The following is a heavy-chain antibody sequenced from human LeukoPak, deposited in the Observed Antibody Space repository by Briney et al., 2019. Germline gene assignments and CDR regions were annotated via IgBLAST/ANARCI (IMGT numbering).Heavy chain of an antibody. Sequence: PGGSLRLSCAASGFTFSDYGMHWVRQAPGKGLEWVAYISYAGTNKNYADSVKGRFTISRDNSKNTLYLQMSSLSPEDTAVYYCAKDGYFDWLSHYFDYWGQGTLVTVSS. D-gene: IGHD3-9*01. V-gene: IGHV3-30*18. J-gene: IGHJ4*02. CDR2: ISYAGTNK. CDR3: AKDGYFDWLSHYFDY. CDR1: GFTFSDYG.